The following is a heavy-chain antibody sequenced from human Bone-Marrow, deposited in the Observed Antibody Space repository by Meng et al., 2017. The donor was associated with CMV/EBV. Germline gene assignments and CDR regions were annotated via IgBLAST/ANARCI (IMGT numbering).Heavy chain of an antibody. CDR1: GYTFTSYG. Sequence: VQLVEVCAEVKEPGDSVKVSCKASGYTFTSYGISWVRQAPGQGLEWMGWISAYNGNTNYAQKLQGRVTMTTDTSTSTAYMELRSLRSDDTAVYYCARGTGTTVGSWLDYWGQGTLVTVSS. CDR3: ARGTGTTVGSWLDY. CDR2: ISAYNGNT. D-gene: IGHD1-1*01. J-gene: IGHJ4*02. V-gene: IGHV1-18*01.